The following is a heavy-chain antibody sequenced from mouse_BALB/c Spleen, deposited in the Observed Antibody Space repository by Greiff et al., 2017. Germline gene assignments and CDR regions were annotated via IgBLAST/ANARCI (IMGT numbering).Heavy chain of an antibody. Sequence: EGKLVESGGGLVQPGGSRKLSCAASGFTFSSFGMHWVRQAPDKGLEWVAYISSGSSTIYYADTVKGRFTISRDNPKNTLFLQMTSLRSEDTAMYYCARSGNGNWYYCDYWGQGTTLTVSS. CDR2: ISSGSSTI. D-gene: IGHD2-1*01. CDR1: GFTFSSFG. V-gene: IGHV5-17*02. CDR3: ARSGNGNWYYCDY. J-gene: IGHJ2*01.